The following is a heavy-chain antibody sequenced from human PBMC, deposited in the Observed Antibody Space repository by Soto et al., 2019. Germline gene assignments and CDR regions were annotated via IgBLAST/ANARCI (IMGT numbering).Heavy chain of an antibody. J-gene: IGHJ6*02. D-gene: IGHD4-17*01. CDR3: AREGALLYGGNPDYYYTVGV. V-gene: IGHV3-30*03. CDR2: ISYDGSNK. CDR1: GFTFSSYG. Sequence: PGGSLRLSCAASGFTFSSYGMRWVRQAPGKGLEWVAVISYDGSNKNYADSVKGRFTISRDNSKNTQYLQMNSLRAEDTAVYYCAREGALLYGGNPDYYYTVGVWGQGTTVTVSS.